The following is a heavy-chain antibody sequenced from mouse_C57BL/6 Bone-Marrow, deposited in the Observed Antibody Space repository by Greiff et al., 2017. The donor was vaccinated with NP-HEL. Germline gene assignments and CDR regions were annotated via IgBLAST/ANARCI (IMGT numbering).Heavy chain of an antibody. V-gene: IGHV1-64*01. CDR2: IHPNSGST. D-gene: IGHD1-1*01. Sequence: QVQLQQPGAELVKPGASVKLSCKASGYTFTSYWMHWVKQRPGQGLEWIGMIHPNSGSTNYNEKFKSKATLTVDKSSSTAYMQLSSLTSEDSVVYYSARGRYGSSQAWFAYWGQGTLVTVSA. CDR3: ARGRYGSSQAWFAY. CDR1: GYTFTSYW. J-gene: IGHJ3*01.